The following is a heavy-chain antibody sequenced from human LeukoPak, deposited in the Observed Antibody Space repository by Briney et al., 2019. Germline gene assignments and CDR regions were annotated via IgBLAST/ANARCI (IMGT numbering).Heavy chain of an antibody. D-gene: IGHD3-3*01. CDR3: ARSPPSITIFGVVSLDAFDI. J-gene: IGHJ3*02. CDR1: GYTFTGYY. CDR2: INPNSGGT. V-gene: IGHV1-2*02. Sequence: ASVNVSCKASGYTFTGYYMHWVRQAPGQGLEWMGWINPNSGGTNYAQKFQGRVTMTRDTSISTAYMELSRLRSDDTAVYYCARSPPSITIFGVVSLDAFDIWGQGTMVTVSS.